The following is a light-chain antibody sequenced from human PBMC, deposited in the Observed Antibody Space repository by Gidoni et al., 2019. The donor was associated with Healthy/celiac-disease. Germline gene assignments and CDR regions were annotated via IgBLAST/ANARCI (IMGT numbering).Light chain of an antibody. J-gene: IGLJ2*01. CDR1: SSDVGGYNY. V-gene: IGLV2-11*01. CDR2: DVS. CDR3: CSYAGSYTLV. Sequence: QSALTHPPSVSVSPGQSVTISCTGTSSDVGGYNYVSWYQQHPGKAPKLMIYDVSKRPSGVPDRFSGSKSGNTASLTISGLQAEDEADYYCCSYAGSYTLVFGGGTKLTVL.